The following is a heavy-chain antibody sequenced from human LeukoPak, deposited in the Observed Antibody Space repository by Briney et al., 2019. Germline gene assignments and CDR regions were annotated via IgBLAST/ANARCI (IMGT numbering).Heavy chain of an antibody. CDR2: IGGSGGSI. CDR3: AKRGVVIRVILVGFHKEAYYFDS. Sequence: PGGSLRLSCAASGLTFSTYAMSWVRQAPGKGLEWVAAIGGSGGSIYYRDSVKGRFTISRDNSKNTLYLHMSSLRAEDTAVYFCAKRGVVIRVILVGFHKEAYYFDSWGQGALVTVSS. CDR1: GLTFSTYA. J-gene: IGHJ4*02. D-gene: IGHD3-22*01. V-gene: IGHV3-23*01.